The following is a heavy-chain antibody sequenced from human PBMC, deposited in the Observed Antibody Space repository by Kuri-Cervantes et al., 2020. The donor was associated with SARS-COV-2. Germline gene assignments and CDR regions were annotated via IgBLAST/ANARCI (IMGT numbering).Heavy chain of an antibody. J-gene: IGHJ6*03. D-gene: IGHD3-16*01. V-gene: IGHV3-33*08. Sequence: GGSLRLSCEASGFIFSGCDIDWIRQAPGKGLEWVAVIWHDGENECYACSAKGRFTISRDNSKNTVSLHMNSLLAEDTAMYYCARGAANYYYMDIWGKGTTVTVSS. CDR2: IWHDGENE. CDR3: ARGAANYYYMDI. CDR1: GFIFSGCD.